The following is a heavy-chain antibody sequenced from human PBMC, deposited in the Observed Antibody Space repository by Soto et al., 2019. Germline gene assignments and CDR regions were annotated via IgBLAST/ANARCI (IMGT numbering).Heavy chain of an antibody. J-gene: IGHJ4*02. CDR2: IWYDGSQK. CDR3: VRDPGIKEYYFDY. D-gene: IGHD3-16*01. CDR1: GFSKYG. Sequence: GGSLRLSCAASGFSKYGIHWVRQAPGKGLEWVAVIWYDGSQKYYADSVKGQFTISRDDSKNTVDLQMDSLRSEDTAVYYCVRDPGIKEYYFDYWGQGTPVTVSS. V-gene: IGHV3-33*01.